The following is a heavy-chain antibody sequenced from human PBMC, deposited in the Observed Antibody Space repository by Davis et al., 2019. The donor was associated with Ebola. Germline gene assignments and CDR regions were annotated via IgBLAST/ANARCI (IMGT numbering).Heavy chain of an antibody. J-gene: IGHJ6*02. CDR3: ARVGYHYGMDV. Sequence: SETLSLTCIVSGGSISRYSWSWIRQPPGKALEWIGYIYYSGSTNYNPSLKSRVTISVDTSKNQFSLKLSSVTAADTAVYYCARVGYHYGMDVWGQGTTVTVSS. D-gene: IGHD6-13*01. CDR1: GGSISRYS. V-gene: IGHV4-59*12. CDR2: IYYSGST.